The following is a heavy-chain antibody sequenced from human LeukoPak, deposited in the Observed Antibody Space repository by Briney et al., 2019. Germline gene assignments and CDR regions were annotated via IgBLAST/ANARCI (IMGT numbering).Heavy chain of an antibody. CDR1: GFTFSDYY. CDR3: ARAWSHYYYYGMDV. Sequence: GSLRLSCAASGFTFSDYYMTWIRQPPGKGLEWIGEINHSGSTNYNPSLKSRVTISVDTSKNQFSLKLSSVTAADTAVYYCARAWSHYYYYGMDVWGQGTTVTVSS. V-gene: IGHV4-34*01. D-gene: IGHD1-1*01. CDR2: INHSGST. J-gene: IGHJ6*02.